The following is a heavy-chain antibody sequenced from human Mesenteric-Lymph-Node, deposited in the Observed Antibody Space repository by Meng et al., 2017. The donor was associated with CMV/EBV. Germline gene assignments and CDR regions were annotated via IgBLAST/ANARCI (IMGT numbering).Heavy chain of an antibody. J-gene: IGHJ3*02. D-gene: IGHD2-21*02. CDR3: AREGDVDAFDI. CDR2: IGIAGDT. V-gene: IGHV3-13*04. CDR1: GFTFSNYD. Sequence: GESLKISCAASGFTFSNYDMHWVRQATGKGLEWVSAIGIAGDTYYSGSVKGRFTISRENAKNSLYLEMTSLRAGDTAAYYCAREGDVDAFDIWGQGTMVTVSS.